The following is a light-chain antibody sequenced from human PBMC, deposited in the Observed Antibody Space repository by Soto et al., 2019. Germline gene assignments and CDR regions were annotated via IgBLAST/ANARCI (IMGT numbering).Light chain of an antibody. Sequence: IQMTQSPSTLSASVGDRVTITCRASQSISSWLAWYQQKPGKAPKLLIYDASSLESGVPSRFSGSGSGTEFTLTISSLQSEDFATYYCQQYKSFWTFGQGTKVDIK. CDR2: DAS. CDR1: QSISSW. V-gene: IGKV1-5*01. J-gene: IGKJ1*01. CDR3: QQYKSFWT.